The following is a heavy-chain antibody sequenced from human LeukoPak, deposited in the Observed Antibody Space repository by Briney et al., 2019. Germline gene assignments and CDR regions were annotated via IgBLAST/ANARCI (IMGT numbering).Heavy chain of an antibody. CDR1: GFTFSDYY. J-gene: IGHJ4*02. CDR3: ASGHDYGDSDFDY. D-gene: IGHD4-17*01. V-gene: IGHV3-11*01. CDR2: ISSSGSTI. Sequence: GGSLRLSCAASGFTFSDYYMSWIRQAPGKGLEWVSYISSSGSTIYYADSVKGRFTISRDNAKNSLYLQMNSLRAEDTAVYYCASGHDYGDSDFDYWGQGTLVTVSS.